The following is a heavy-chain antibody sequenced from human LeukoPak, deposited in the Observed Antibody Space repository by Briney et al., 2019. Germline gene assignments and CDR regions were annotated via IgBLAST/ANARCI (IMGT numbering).Heavy chain of an antibody. D-gene: IGHD2-21*01. CDR1: GYTFTGYY. CDR3: ARDYGPYPGCSWFDP. CDR2: INCNGGGT. V-gene: IGHV1-2*06. Sequence: ASVKDSCKASGYTFTGYYIHRVRQAPGQGLEWMGRINCNGGGTSYAQKFQGRVTMTRDTSISTAYMELDRLTSDDTAVYYCARDYGPYPGCSWFDPWGQGTLVTVSS. J-gene: IGHJ5*02.